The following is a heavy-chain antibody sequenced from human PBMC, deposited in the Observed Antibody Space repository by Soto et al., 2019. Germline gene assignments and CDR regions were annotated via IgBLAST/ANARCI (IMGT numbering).Heavy chain of an antibody. V-gene: IGHV4-34*01. J-gene: IGHJ6*02. CDR1: GGSFSGYY. CDR3: ARGKGSGYGRYYGMDV. CDR2: ITHSGST. Sequence: QVQLQQWGAGLLKPSETLSPTCAVYGGSFSGYYWSWIRQPPGKGLEWIGEITHSGSTNYNPSLKSRVTISVDTSKNQFSLKLSSVTAADTAVYYCARGKGSGYGRYYGMDVWGQGTTVTVSS. D-gene: IGHD5-12*01.